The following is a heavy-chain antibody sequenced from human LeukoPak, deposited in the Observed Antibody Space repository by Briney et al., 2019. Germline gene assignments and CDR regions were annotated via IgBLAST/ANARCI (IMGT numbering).Heavy chain of an antibody. CDR2: ISSSGSTI. Sequence: GGSLRLSCAASGFTFSSYEMNWVRQAPGKGLEWVSYISSSGSTIYYEDSVKGRFTISRDNAKNSLYLQMNSLRAEDTAVYYCARDGRSSWFSYYFDYWGQGTLVTVSS. D-gene: IGHD6-13*01. CDR1: GFTFSSYE. V-gene: IGHV3-48*03. CDR3: ARDGRSSWFSYYFDY. J-gene: IGHJ4*02.